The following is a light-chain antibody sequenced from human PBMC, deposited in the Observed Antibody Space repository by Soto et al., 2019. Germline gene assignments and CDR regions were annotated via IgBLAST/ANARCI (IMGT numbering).Light chain of an antibody. Sequence: EIVLTQSPGTLSLSPGERATLSCRASQSVSDMSLAWYQQKPGQAPRLLIYGAARRATGIPERFSGSGAGTDFTLTISGLEVEDFAVYYCQFGTMVWTFGQGTKVEI. CDR1: QSVSDMS. CDR3: QFGTMVWT. CDR2: GAA. J-gene: IGKJ1*01. V-gene: IGKV3-20*01.